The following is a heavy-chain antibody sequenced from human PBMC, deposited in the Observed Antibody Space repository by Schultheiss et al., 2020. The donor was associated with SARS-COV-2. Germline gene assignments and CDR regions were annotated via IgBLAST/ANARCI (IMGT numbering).Heavy chain of an antibody. D-gene: IGHD6-19*01. CDR2: IYYSGST. V-gene: IGHV4-59*05. CDR3: ACGYSSGWYYDDYYYGMDV. CDR1: GFTFSSYW. J-gene: IGHJ6*02. Sequence: ESLKISCAASGFTFSSYWMHWVRQAPGKGLEWIGSIYYSGSTYYNPSLKSRVTISVDTSKNQFSLKLSSVTAADTAVYYCACGYSSGWYYDDYYYGMDVWGQGTTVTVSS.